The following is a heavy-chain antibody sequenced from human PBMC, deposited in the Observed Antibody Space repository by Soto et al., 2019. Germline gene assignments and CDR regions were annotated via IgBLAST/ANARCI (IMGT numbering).Heavy chain of an antibody. CDR3: AREAAGILNWFDP. V-gene: IGHV4-31*03. D-gene: IGHD6-25*01. Sequence: QVQLQESGPGLVKPSQTLSLTCTVSGGSISSGAYYWSWIRQHPGKGLEWIGYIYYSGSTYYNPSLKSRVTISVDTSKNQFSLKLSSVTAADTAVYYCAREAAGILNWFDPWGQGTLVTVSS. CDR2: IYYSGST. J-gene: IGHJ5*02. CDR1: GGSISSGAYY.